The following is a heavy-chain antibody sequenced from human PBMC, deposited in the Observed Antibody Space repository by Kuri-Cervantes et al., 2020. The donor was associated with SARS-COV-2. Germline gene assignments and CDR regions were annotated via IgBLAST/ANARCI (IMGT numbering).Heavy chain of an antibody. J-gene: IGHJ6*02. CDR1: GSSISSHS. V-gene: IGHV3-30*02. CDR2: ISYDGSNN. CDR3: AKDITGVVPYYYYGRDV. D-gene: IGHD1-20*01. Sequence: AGSLTLTCAASGSSISSHSLNWVRQAPGKGLEWVAFISYDGSNNYYASSVNGRFTISRDNSKNTLYLQMNSLRAEDTAVYYCAKDITGVVPYYYYGRDVWGQGAPVTVSS.